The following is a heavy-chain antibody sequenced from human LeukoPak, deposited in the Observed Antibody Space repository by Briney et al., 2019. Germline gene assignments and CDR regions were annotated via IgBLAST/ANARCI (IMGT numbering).Heavy chain of an antibody. J-gene: IGHJ3*02. D-gene: IGHD2-15*01. Sequence: ASEKVSCKASGYSFASYYMHWVRQAPRQGLEWMGIINADGGSTRHAQKFQGRVTMTRDTSTSTVYMELSSLRSEHTAVYYCARGWQVVEGHDAFDIWGEGTMVTVS. CDR2: INADGGST. CDR1: GYSFASYY. V-gene: IGHV1-46*01. CDR3: ARGWQVVEGHDAFDI.